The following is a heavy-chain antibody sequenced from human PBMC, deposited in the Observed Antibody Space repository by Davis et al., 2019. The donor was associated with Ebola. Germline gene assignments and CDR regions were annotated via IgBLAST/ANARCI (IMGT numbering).Heavy chain of an antibody. Sequence: GSLRLSCVPPLFTSFAYVLSRVPAAPQRRLECVSGICVRGDGTPYSDSVKGRFTISRDNSKNTLYLQMNSLRAEDTAVYYCAKAQECSSTTCYAFDIWGQGTVVTVSS. CDR3: AKAQECSSTTCYAFDI. J-gene: IGHJ3*02. CDR2: ICVRGDGT. D-gene: IGHD2-2*01. CDR1: LFTSFAYV. V-gene: IGHV3-23*01.